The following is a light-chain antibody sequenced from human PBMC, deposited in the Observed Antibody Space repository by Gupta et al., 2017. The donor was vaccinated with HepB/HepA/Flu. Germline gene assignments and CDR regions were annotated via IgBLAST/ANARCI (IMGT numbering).Light chain of an antibody. J-gene: IGKJ2*01. CDR3: QQDDSTPYT. CDR2: WAS. V-gene: IGKV4-1*01. Sequence: DIVMTQSPESLAVSLGERAAINCKSSQSVLYSSRDKNYLAWYQQRPGQPPKLLIYWASTRESGVPDRFSGSGSGTDFTLTISSLQAEDVAVYYCQQDDSTPYTFGQGTKLEIK. CDR1: QSVLYSSRDKNY.